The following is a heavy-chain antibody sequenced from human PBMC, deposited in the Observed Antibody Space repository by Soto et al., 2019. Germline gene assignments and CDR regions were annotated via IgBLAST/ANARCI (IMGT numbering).Heavy chain of an antibody. V-gene: IGHV3-33*01. CDR1: GFTFSSYG. CDR3: ARGGLPPNSYYYGMDV. CDR2: IWYDGSNK. Sequence: PGGSLRLSCAASGFTFSSYGMHWVRQAPGKGRGWVAVIWYDGSNKYYADSVKGRFTISRDNSKNTPYLQMNSLRAEDTAVYYCARGGLPPNSYYYGMDVWGQGTTVTVSS. J-gene: IGHJ6*02. D-gene: IGHD3-10*01.